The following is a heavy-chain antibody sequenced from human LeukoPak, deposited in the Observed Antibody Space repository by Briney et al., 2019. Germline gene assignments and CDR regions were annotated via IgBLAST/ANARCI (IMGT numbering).Heavy chain of an antibody. V-gene: IGHV3-21*01. CDR2: ISSSSSYI. CDR3: AREGVGYCSSTSCPSFDY. Sequence: GGSLRLSCAASGFTFSSYSMNWVRQAPGKGLEWVSSISSSSSYIYYADSVKGRFTISRDNAKNSLYLQMNSLRAEDTAVYYCAREGVGYCSSTSCPSFDYWAREPWSPSPQ. D-gene: IGHD2-2*01. CDR1: GFTFSSYS. J-gene: IGHJ4*02.